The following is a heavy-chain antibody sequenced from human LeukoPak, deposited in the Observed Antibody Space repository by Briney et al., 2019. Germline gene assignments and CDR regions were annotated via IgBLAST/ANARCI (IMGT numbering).Heavy chain of an antibody. D-gene: IGHD1-1*01. J-gene: IGHJ4*02. V-gene: IGHV1-18*01. CDR3: ARASPDLIQGAVDY. Sequence: ASVKVSCKASGYTFTSYGISWVRQAPGQGLEWMGWISAYNGNTSYAQKLQGRVTMTTDTSTSTAYMELRSLRSDDTAVYYCARASPDLIQGAVDYWGQGTLVTVSS. CDR1: GYTFTSYG. CDR2: ISAYNGNT.